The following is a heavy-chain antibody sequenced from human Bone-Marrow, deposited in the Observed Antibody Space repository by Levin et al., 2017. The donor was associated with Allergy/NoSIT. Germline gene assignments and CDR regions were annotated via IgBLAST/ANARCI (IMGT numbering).Heavy chain of an antibody. CDR3: TRALGGPGDF. CDR1: GFAFGNYW. V-gene: IGHV3-74*03. J-gene: IGHJ3*01. CDR2: IYTDETTT. D-gene: IGHD2-15*01. Sequence: SCAPSGFAFGNYWMHWVRQAPGKGLVWVSSIYTDETTTTYADSINGRFAISRDNARNTLYLQMNSLRVEDTAVYYCTRALGGPGDFWGQGTMVTVSS.